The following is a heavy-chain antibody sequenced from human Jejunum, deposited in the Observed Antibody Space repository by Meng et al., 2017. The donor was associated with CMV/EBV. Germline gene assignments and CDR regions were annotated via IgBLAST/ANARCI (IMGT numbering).Heavy chain of an antibody. V-gene: IGHV3-73*01. J-gene: IGHJ4*02. CDR1: GSA. D-gene: IGHD2-2*01. CDR3: TRQLGCSSTSCRNFDY. CDR2: IRSKANSYAT. Sequence: GSAMHWGRQASGKGLEWVGRIRSKANSYATAYAASVKGRFTISRDDSKNTAYLQMNSLKTEDTAVYYCTRQLGCSSTSCRNFDYWGQGTLVTVSS.